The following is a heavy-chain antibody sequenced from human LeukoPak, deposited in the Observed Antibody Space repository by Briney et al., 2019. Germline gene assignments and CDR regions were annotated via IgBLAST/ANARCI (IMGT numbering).Heavy chain of an antibody. CDR3: ARHENIFSTFDM. D-gene: IGHD3-9*01. CDR1: GYSFTSYW. J-gene: IGHJ3*02. V-gene: IGHV5-10-1*01. Sequence: GESLKISCKGSGYSFTSYWITWVRQMPGKGLEWMGRIDPSDSYTNYSPSFQGHVTISADKSISTAYLQWSSLKASDTVIYYCARHENIFSTFDMWGQGTMVTVSS. CDR2: IDPSDSYT.